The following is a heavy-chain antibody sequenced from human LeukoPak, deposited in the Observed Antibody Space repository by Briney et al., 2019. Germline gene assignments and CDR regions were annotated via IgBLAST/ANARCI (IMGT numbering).Heavy chain of an antibody. J-gene: IGHJ4*02. D-gene: IGHD2-15*01. V-gene: IGHV4-30-2*01. CDR1: GGSISSGGYS. Sequence: SETLSLTRAVSGGSISSGGYSWSWIRQPPGKGLEWLGYIHHSGSTYYNPSLKSRITMSVDTSKNQFSLNLSSVTAADTAVYYCARYCNGGSCYSYYFDYWGKGTLVTVSS. CDR2: IHHSGST. CDR3: ARYCNGGSCYSYYFDY.